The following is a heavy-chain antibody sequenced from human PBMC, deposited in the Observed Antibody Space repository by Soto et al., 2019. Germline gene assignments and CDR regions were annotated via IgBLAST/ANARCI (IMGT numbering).Heavy chain of an antibody. J-gene: IGHJ2*01. CDR3: AKARGPSSGWSQIYWSFDL. CDR1: GFAFDDYA. D-gene: IGHD6-19*01. Sequence: GGSLSLSYAAYGFAFDDYAMPWVRQAPGKGMEWVSGISWNSGSIGYADSVKGRFTISTDNAKNSLYLQMNSLRAEDTALYYCAKARGPSSGWSQIYWSFDLWGRGTLVTVSS. CDR2: ISWNSGSI. V-gene: IGHV3-9*01.